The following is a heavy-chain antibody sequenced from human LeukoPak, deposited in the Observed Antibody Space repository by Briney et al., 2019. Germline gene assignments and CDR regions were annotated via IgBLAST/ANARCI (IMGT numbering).Heavy chain of an antibody. J-gene: IGHJ1*01. CDR2: ISWDGGST. D-gene: IGHD3-3*01. V-gene: IGHV3-43*01. Sequence: PGGSLRLSCAPSGFTFDDYTMHWVRQAPGKGLEWVSLISWDGGSTYYADSVKGRFTISRDNSKNSLYLQMNSLRTEDTALYYCAKKESKITISGYFQHWGQGTLVTVSS. CDR3: AKKESKITISGYFQH. CDR1: GFTFDDYT.